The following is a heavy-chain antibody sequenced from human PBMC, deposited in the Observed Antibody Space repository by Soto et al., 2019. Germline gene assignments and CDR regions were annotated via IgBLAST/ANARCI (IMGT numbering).Heavy chain of an antibody. V-gene: IGHV3-30*18. CDR3: AKDTQYSSSDYQNDY. CDR1: GFTFSSYG. D-gene: IGHD6-6*01. J-gene: IGHJ4*02. CDR2: ISYDGSNK. Sequence: GGSLRLSCAASGFTFSSYGMHWVRQAPGKGLEWVAVISYDGSNKYYADSVKGRFTISRDNSKNTLYLQMNSLRAEDTAVYYCAKDTQYSSSDYQNDYWGQGTLVTVSS.